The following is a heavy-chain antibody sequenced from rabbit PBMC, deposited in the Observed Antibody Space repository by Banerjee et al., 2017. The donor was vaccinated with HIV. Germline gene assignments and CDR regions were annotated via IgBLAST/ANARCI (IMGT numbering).Heavy chain of an antibody. Sequence: QEQLEESGGGLVKPEGSLTLTCKASGFDLSTDYYYMCWVRQAPGKGLEWIGCMHTSSGSKWYANWAKGRFTISRTSSTTVALQMTSLTAADTASYFCARDLAGVTGWNFGLWGPGTLVTVS. D-gene: IGHD4-1*01. CDR2: MHTSSGSK. J-gene: IGHJ4*01. V-gene: IGHV1S45*01. CDR3: ARDLAGVTGWNFGL. CDR1: GFDLSTDYY.